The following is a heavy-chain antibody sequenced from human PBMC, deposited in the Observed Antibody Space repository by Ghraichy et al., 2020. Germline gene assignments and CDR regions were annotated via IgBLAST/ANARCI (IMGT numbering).Heavy chain of an antibody. J-gene: IGHJ6*02. CDR3: AKAYTVKTVTMGMDV. V-gene: IGHV3-43D*03. CDR2: ISWDGGVT. Sequence: GGSLRLSCAASGFTFDEYSMYWVRQAPGKGLEWVSLISWDGGVTRYADSVKGRFTISRDNSKNSLHLQMDSLRPEDSALYFCAKAYTVKTVTMGMDVWGQGTTVTVSS. CDR1: GFTFDEYS. D-gene: IGHD4-17*01.